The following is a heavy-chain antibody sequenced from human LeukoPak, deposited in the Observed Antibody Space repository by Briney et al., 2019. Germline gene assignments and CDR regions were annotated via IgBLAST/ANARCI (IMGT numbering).Heavy chain of an antibody. CDR3: ARVSRYGSGSLFDY. CDR1: GFTFSSYE. V-gene: IGHV3-48*03. CDR2: ISSSGSTI. J-gene: IGHJ4*02. Sequence: PGGSLRLSCAASGFTFSSYEMNWVRQAPGKGLEWVSYISSSGSTIYYADSVKGRFTISRDNAKNSLYLQMNSLRAEDTALYYCARVSRYGSGSLFDYWGQGTLVTVSS. D-gene: IGHD3-10*01.